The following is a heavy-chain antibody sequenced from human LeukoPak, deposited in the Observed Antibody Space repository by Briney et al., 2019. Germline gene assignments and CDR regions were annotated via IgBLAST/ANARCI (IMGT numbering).Heavy chain of an antibody. D-gene: IGHD3-3*01. J-gene: IGHJ2*01. Sequence: ASVKVSCKASGGTFSSYAISWVRQAPGQGLEWMGGIIPIFGTANYAQKFQGRVTITADESTSTAYMELSSLRSEDTAAYYCAASVNDFWSGNPSDWYFDLWGRGTLVTVSS. CDR2: IIPIFGTA. CDR1: GGTFSSYA. CDR3: AASVNDFWSGNPSDWYFDL. V-gene: IGHV1-69*13.